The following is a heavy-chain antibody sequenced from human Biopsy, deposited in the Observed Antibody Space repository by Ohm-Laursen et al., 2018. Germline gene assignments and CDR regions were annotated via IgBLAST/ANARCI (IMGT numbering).Heavy chain of an antibody. V-gene: IGHV1-8*01. CDR2: MNPESGNT. J-gene: IGHJ4*02. CDR3: ARFDNGFDK. CDR1: GYPFTFYE. D-gene: IGHD2-8*01. Sequence: SVTVSCKTSGYPFTFYEINWARQATGQGLEWLGWMNPESGNTGSAQKFHDRVTMTMNTSINTAYLELSSLRSEDTAVYYCARFDNGFDKWGQGTLVTVSS.